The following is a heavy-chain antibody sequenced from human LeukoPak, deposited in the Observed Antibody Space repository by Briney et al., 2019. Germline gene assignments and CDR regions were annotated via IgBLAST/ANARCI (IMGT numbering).Heavy chain of an antibody. D-gene: IGHD3-10*01. CDR3: AKEGPITMVRGVVDY. Sequence: GGSLRLSCAASGFTFSNARMNWVRQAPGKGLEWVSAISGSGGSTYYADSVKGRFTISRDNSKNTLYLQMNSLRAEDTAVYYCAKEGPITMVRGVVDYWGQGTLVTVSS. V-gene: IGHV3-23*01. CDR1: GFTFSNAR. J-gene: IGHJ4*02. CDR2: ISGSGGST.